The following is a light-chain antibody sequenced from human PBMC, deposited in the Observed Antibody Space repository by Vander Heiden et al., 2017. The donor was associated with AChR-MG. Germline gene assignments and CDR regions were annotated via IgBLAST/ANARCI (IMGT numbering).Light chain of an antibody. CDR2: EVS. CDR1: SSDVGSYNL. CDR3: CSYAGSSTLDVV. V-gene: IGLV2-23*02. J-gene: IGLJ2*01. Sequence: QSALTQPASVSRSPGQSITIPGTGTSSDVGSYNLVSCYQQHPGKAPKPMIYEVSKRPSGVSNRFSGSKSGNTASLTISGLQAEDEADYYCCSYAGSSTLDVVFGGGTKLTVL.